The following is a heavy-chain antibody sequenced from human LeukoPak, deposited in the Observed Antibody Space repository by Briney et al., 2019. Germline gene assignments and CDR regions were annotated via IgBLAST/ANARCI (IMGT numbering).Heavy chain of an antibody. CDR3: APRSHYYDSSGYYYAFDY. CDR2: FDPEDGET. J-gene: IGHJ4*02. CDR1: GYTLTELS. D-gene: IGHD3-22*01. Sequence: ASVKVSCKVSGYTLTELSMHWVRQAPGKDLEGMGGFDPEDGETIYAQKFQGRVTMTEDTSTDTAYMELSSLRSEDTAVYYCAPRSHYYDSSGYYYAFDYWGQGTLVTVSS. V-gene: IGHV1-24*01.